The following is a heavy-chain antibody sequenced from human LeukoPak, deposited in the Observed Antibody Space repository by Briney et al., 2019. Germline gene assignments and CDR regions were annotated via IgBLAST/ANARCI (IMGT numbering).Heavy chain of an antibody. CDR1: GYSISGGYY. D-gene: IGHD2-2*01. V-gene: IGHV4-38-2*02. J-gene: IGHJ3*02. CDR3: ARDCAYQLLPGNVFDAFDI. CDR2: IYHSGST. Sequence: SETLSLTCTVSGYSISGGYYWGWIRQPPGKGLEWIGSIYHSGSTYYNPSLKSRVTISVDTSKNQFSLKLSSVTAADTAVYYCARDCAYQLLPGNVFDAFDIWGQGTMVTVSS.